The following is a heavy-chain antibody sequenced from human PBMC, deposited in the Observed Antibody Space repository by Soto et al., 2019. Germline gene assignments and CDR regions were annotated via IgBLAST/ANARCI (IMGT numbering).Heavy chain of an antibody. CDR3: ATLYDSSGYYYPPGAFDI. J-gene: IGHJ3*02. V-gene: IGHV5-51*01. CDR2: IYPGDSDT. CDR1: GYSFSSYW. D-gene: IGHD3-22*01. Sequence: GESLKISCKGSGYSFSSYWSGWVRQMPGKGLEWMGIIYPGDSDTRYSPSFQGQVTISADKSFSTAYLQWSSLKASDTAMYYCATLYDSSGYYYPPGAFDIWGQGTMVT.